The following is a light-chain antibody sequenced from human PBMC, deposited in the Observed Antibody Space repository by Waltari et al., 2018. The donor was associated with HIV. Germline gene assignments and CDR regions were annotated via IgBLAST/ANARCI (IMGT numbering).Light chain of an antibody. CDR1: QTINTW. CDR2: KAS. J-gene: IGKJ1*01. CDR3: QQYNSAWT. V-gene: IGKV1-5*03. Sequence: DIQMTQSPSTLSASVGDRVTITCRASQTINTWLAWYQQKPGKAPKLLIYKASSLESGVPSRFSGSGSGTEFTLTISSLQPEDFATYYCQQYNSAWTFGQGTKVEVK.